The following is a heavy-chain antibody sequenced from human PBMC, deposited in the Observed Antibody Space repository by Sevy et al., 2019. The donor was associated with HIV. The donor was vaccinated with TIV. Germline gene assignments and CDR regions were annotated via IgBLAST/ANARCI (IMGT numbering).Heavy chain of an antibody. V-gene: IGHV3-7*03. Sequence: GSLRLSCAASGFTFSSYWMSWVRQAPGKGLEWVANIKQDGSEKYYVDSVKGRFTISRDNAKNSLYLQMNSLRAEDTAVYYCARVGYYDSSGYYLDYWGQGTLVTVSS. J-gene: IGHJ4*02. CDR2: IKQDGSEK. CDR3: ARVGYYDSSGYYLDY. D-gene: IGHD3-22*01. CDR1: GFTFSSYW.